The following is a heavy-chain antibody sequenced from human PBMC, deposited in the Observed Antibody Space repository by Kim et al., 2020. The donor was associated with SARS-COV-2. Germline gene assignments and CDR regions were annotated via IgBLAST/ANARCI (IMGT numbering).Heavy chain of an antibody. D-gene: IGHD4-17*01. CDR2: INPSGGST. V-gene: IGHV1-46*03. J-gene: IGHJ6*02. Sequence: ASVKVSCKASGYTFTSYYMHWVRQAPGQGLEWMGIINPSGGSTSYAQKFQGRVTMTRDTSTSTVYMELSSLRSEDTAVYYCVRDLTVTPQYYYYYYGMDVWGQGTTVTVSS. CDR3: VRDLTVTPQYYYYYYGMDV. CDR1: GYTFTSYY.